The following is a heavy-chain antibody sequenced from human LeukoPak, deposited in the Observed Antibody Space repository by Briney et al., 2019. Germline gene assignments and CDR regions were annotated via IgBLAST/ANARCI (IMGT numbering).Heavy chain of an antibody. CDR2: IYPRDGST. J-gene: IGHJ4*02. CDR1: GYTFTSNY. Sequence: ASVKVSCKASGYTFTSNYIHWVRQAPGQGLERMGMIYPRDGSTSYAQKFQGRVTVTRDTSTSTVHTELSGLRSEDTAVYYCARDQEGFDYWGQGTLVTVSS. CDR3: ARDQEGFDY. V-gene: IGHV1-46*01.